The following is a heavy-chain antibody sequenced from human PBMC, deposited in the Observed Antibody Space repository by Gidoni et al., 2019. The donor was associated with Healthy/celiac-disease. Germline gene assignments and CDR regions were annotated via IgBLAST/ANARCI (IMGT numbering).Heavy chain of an antibody. J-gene: IGHJ3*02. CDR3: ARAWGFIAAAAHEGGYAFDI. CDR1: GYTFTGYY. CDR2: INPNSGGT. Sequence: QVQLVQSGAEVKKPGASVKVSCKASGYTFTGYYMHWVRQAPGQGLEWMGWINPNSGGTNYAQKFQGWVTMTRDTSISTAYMELSRLRSDDTAVYYCARAWGFIAAAAHEGGYAFDIWGQGTMVTVSS. D-gene: IGHD6-13*01. V-gene: IGHV1-2*04.